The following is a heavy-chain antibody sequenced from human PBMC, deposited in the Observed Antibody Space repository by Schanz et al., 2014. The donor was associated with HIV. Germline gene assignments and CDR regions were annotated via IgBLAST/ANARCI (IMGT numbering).Heavy chain of an antibody. CDR1: GFTFSTYG. Sequence: QVQLVESGGGVVQPGRSLRLSCAASGFTFSTYGMHWVRQAPGKGLEWVAFISYDGSNKYYADSVKGRFTISRDNSKNTLYLQMNSPRAEDTAVYYCARVANWDYYGMDAWGRGTTVTVSS. V-gene: IGHV3-30*03. CDR3: ARVANWDYYGMDA. J-gene: IGHJ6*02. CDR2: ISYDGSNK. D-gene: IGHD3-16*01.